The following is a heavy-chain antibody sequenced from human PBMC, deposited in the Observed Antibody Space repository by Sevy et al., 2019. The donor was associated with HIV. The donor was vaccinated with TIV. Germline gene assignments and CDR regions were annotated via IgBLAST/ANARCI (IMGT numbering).Heavy chain of an antibody. Sequence: ASVKVSCKASGYTFTSYVMHWVRQAPGQSLEWMGWINAGNGNTKYSQKFQGRVTITRDTSASTAYMELSSLRSEDTAVYYCARHGDTSGYLYYFDYWGQGTLVTVSS. CDR2: INAGNGNT. CDR1: GYTFTSYV. D-gene: IGHD3-22*01. CDR3: ARHGDTSGYLYYFDY. V-gene: IGHV1-3*01. J-gene: IGHJ4*02.